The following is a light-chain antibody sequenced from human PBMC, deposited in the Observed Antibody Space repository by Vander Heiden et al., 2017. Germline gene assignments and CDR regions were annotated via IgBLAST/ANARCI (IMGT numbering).Light chain of an antibody. CDR1: QSLTSGY. J-gene: IGKJ3*01. CDR2: GAS. CDR3: QHYGGSPLFT. V-gene: IGKV3-20*01. Sequence: VVLTQSPVTLSLSPGERATLSCTVSQSLTSGYLAWYQQKPGQAPRLVISGASSRATGIPDRFYGSGSGTDFTLTISRLEPEDSAVYYCQHYGGSPLFTFGLGTKVDIK.